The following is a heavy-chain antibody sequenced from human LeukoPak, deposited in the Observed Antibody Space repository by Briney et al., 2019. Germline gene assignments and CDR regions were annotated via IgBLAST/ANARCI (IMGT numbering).Heavy chain of an antibody. Sequence: SETLSLTCTVSGGSISSSTYYWGWIRQPPGKGLEWIGSIYYSGSTYNNPSLKSRVTIFVDTSKNQFSLKLSSVTATDTAVYCCARTYGDYDDAFDVWGQGTMVTVSS. CDR2: IYYSGST. CDR1: GGSISSSTYY. J-gene: IGHJ3*01. CDR3: ARTYGDYDDAFDV. V-gene: IGHV4-39*01. D-gene: IGHD4-17*01.